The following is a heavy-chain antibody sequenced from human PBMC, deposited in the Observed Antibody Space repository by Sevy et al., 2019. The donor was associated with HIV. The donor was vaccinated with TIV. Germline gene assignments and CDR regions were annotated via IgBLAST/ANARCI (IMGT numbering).Heavy chain of an antibody. J-gene: IGHJ6*02. CDR3: ARAPRGGRASGDYYYYGMDV. D-gene: IGHD3-10*01. Sequence: GGSLRLSCAASGFTVSSNYMSWVRQAPGKGLEWVSVIYSGGSTHYADSVKGRFTISRDNSKNTLYLQMNSLTAEDTAVYYCARAPRGGRASGDYYYYGMDVWGQGTTVTVSS. V-gene: IGHV3-53*01. CDR1: GFTVSSNY. CDR2: IYSGGST.